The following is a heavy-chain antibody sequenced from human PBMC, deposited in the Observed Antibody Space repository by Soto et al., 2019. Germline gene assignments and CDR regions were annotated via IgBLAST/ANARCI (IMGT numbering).Heavy chain of an antibody. D-gene: IGHD3-16*01. Sequence: SQTLSLTCVISGDSVSSNSAAWNWIRQSPSRGLEWLGRTYCRSKWFNNYALSVKSRITINPDTSKNQFSLQLNSVTPEETAVSYCARGDQGFDYWGQGTLVTVSS. CDR1: GDSVSSNSAA. CDR3: ARGDQGFDY. CDR2: TYCRSKWFN. J-gene: IGHJ4*02. V-gene: IGHV6-1*01.